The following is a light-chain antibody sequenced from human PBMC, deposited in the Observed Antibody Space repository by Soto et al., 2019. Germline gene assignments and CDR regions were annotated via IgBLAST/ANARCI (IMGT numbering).Light chain of an antibody. CDR3: QQYGSSLIT. V-gene: IGKV3-20*01. Sequence: EIVLTQSPCTMSLSPGERATLSCRASQSVSSNYLAWYQQKPGQGPRLLIYGASSRATGIPDRFSGSGSGTDFTLTISRLEPEDFAVYYCQQYGSSLITFGQGTRLEIK. CDR2: GAS. CDR1: QSVSSNY. J-gene: IGKJ5*01.